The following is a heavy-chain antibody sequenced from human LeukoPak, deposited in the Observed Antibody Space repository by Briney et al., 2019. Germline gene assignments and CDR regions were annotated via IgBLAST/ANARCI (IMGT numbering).Heavy chain of an antibody. D-gene: IGHD1-1*01. CDR3: ARGYRVRWDFDY. Sequence: GASVKVSCKASGGTFISYGISWVRQAPGQGLEWMGGIIPIFGTANYAQKFQGRVTITADESTSTAYMELSRLRSDDTAVYYCARGYRVRWDFDYWGQGTLVTVSS. CDR2: IIPIFGTA. J-gene: IGHJ4*02. V-gene: IGHV1-69*13. CDR1: GGTFISYG.